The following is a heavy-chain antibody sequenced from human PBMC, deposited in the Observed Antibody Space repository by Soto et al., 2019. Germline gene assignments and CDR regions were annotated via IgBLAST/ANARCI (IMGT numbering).Heavy chain of an antibody. Sequence: EASVKVSCKASGGTFSSYAISWVRQAPGQGLEWMGGIIPIFGTANYAQKFQGRVTITADESTSTAYMELSSLRSEDTAVYYCASLEMATKSRGYYGMDVWGQGTTVTVSS. CDR3: ASLEMATKSRGYYGMDV. V-gene: IGHV1-69*13. CDR2: IIPIFGTA. J-gene: IGHJ6*02. CDR1: GGTFSSYA. D-gene: IGHD5-12*01.